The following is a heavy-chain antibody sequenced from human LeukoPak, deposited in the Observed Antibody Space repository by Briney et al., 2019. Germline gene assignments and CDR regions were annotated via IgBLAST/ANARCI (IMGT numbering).Heavy chain of an antibody. CDR1: GFTFSSYS. D-gene: IGHD2-2*01. V-gene: IGHV3-21*01. Sequence: GGSLRLSCASSGFTFSSYSMNWVRQAPGKGLEGVSSLSSSSSYIYYADSVKGRFTISRENAKNSLYLQINSVRAENTAVYYCARVGLGYCSSTSCYGFDPWGQGTLVTVS. CDR3: ARVGLGYCSSTSCYGFDP. CDR2: LSSSSSYI. J-gene: IGHJ5*02.